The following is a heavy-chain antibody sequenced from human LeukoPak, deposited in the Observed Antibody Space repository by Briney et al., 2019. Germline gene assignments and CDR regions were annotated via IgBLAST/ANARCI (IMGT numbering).Heavy chain of an antibody. Sequence: SGGSLRFSCAASGFTFSSYSMNWVRQAPGKGLEWVSYISSSSSTIYYADSVKGRFTISRDNAKNSLYLQMNSLRAEDTAVYYCANLPLYCSGGSCYSDDAFDIWGQGTMVTVSS. J-gene: IGHJ3*02. D-gene: IGHD2-15*01. CDR1: GFTFSSYS. V-gene: IGHV3-48*01. CDR3: ANLPLYCSGGSCYSDDAFDI. CDR2: ISSSSSTI.